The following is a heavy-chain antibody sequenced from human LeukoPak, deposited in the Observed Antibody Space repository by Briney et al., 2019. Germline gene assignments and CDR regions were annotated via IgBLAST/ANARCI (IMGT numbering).Heavy chain of an antibody. J-gene: IGHJ5*02. CDR2: ISGSGGST. D-gene: IGHD1-26*01. CDR3: ARDGLVGATGWFDP. Sequence: GGSLRLSCAASGFTFSSYAMSWVRQAPGKGLEWVSAISGSGGSTYYADSVKGRFTISRDNAKNSLYLQMNSLRAEDTAVYYCARDGLVGATGWFDPWGQGTLVTVSS. CDR1: GFTFSSYA. V-gene: IGHV3-23*01.